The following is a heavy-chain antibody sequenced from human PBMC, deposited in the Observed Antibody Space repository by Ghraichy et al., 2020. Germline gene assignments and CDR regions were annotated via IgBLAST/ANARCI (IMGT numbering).Heavy chain of an antibody. V-gene: IGHV4-4*07. CDR2: IYTSVNT. CDR1: GGSISNSY. D-gene: IGHD1-14*01. CDR3: ARDSPEFEY. Sequence: SENLSLTCTVSGGSISNSYWSWIRQPAGKGLEWIGRIYTSVNTNYNPSLKTRVTMSVDTSKNQFSLRLSSVTAADTAVYYCARDSPEFEYWGQGTLVTVSS. J-gene: IGHJ4*02.